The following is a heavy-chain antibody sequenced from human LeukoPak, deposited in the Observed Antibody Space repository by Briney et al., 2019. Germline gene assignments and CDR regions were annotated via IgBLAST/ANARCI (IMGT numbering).Heavy chain of an antibody. Sequence: GASVKVSCKASGYTFSNYYMHWVRQAPGQGLEWLGVINPSGGSTTYAQKFQGRVAMTRDTSTSTVYMDLSSLRSEDTAVYYCARDVYGMDVWGQGTTVTVSS. V-gene: IGHV1-46*01. CDR3: ARDVYGMDV. J-gene: IGHJ6*02. CDR2: INPSGGST. CDR1: GYTFSNYY.